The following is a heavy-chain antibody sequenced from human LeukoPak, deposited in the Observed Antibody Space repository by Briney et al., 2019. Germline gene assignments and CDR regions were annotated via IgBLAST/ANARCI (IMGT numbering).Heavy chain of an antibody. V-gene: IGHV4-38-2*02. Sequence: SETLSLTCTVSGYSISSGYYWGWIRQPPGKGLEWIGNIYHNGSTDYNPSLKSRVTISVDTSKNQFSLKLSSVTAADTAVYYCATQILLCHYYWGQGTLVTVSS. CDR2: IYHNGST. CDR1: GYSISSGYY. CDR3: ATQILLCHYY. J-gene: IGHJ4*02. D-gene: IGHD2-2*01.